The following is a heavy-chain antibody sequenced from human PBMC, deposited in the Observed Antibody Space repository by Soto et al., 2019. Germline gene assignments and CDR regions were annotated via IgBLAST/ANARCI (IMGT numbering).Heavy chain of an antibody. J-gene: IGHJ4*02. V-gene: IGHV4-30-2*01. Sequence: SETLSLTCAVSGGSISSGGYSWSWIRQPPGKGLEWIGYIYHSGSTYYNPSLKSRVTISIDRSKNQFSLKLSSVTAADTAVYYCARAILLWFGELSSYFDYWGQGTLGTVSS. CDR2: IYHSGST. D-gene: IGHD3-10*01. CDR1: GGSISSGGYS. CDR3: ARAILLWFGELSSYFDY.